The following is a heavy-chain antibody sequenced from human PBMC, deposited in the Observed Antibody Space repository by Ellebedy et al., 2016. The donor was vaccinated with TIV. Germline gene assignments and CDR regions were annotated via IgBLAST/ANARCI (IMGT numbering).Heavy chain of an antibody. V-gene: IGHV4-34*01. Sequence: SQTLSLTCGVYGGSFRGYFWSWIRQPSGKGLEWIGEVNHSGSTNYNPSLKSRVTISVDTSNNQLSLKLSSVTAADTSVYFCARNSGGEFTSSSPFDSWGQGTLVTVSS. CDR3: ARNSGGEFTSSSPFDS. CDR2: VNHSGST. J-gene: IGHJ4*02. D-gene: IGHD6-6*01. CDR1: GGSFRGYF.